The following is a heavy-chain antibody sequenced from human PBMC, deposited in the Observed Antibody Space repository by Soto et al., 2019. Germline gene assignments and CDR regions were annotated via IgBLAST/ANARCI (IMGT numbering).Heavy chain of an antibody. V-gene: IGHV2-26*01. J-gene: IGHJ4*02. Sequence: SGPTLVNPTETLTLTCTVSGFSLSNARMGVSWIRQPPGKALEWLAHIFSNDEKSYSTSLKSRLTISKDTSKSQVVLTMTNMDPVDTATYYCARLRTYYDFWSGPDFDYWGQGTLVTVSS. CDR1: GFSLSNARMG. CDR3: ARLRTYYDFWSGPDFDY. D-gene: IGHD3-3*01. CDR2: IFSNDEK.